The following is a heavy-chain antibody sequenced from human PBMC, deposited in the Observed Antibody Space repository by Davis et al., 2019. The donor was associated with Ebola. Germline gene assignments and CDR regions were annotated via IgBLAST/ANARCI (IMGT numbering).Heavy chain of an antibody. CDR2: TYYRSKWYN. CDR1: GDSVSSNTAA. J-gene: IGHJ4*02. Sequence: LRLSCAISGDSVSSNTAAWNWIRQSPSRGLEWLGRTYYRSKWYNDYAVSVKSRIIFNPDTSKNQISLQLNSVTPEDSAVYYCARDHLGAGPPLDYWGQGTLVTVSS. V-gene: IGHV6-1*01. D-gene: IGHD1-26*01. CDR3: ARDHLGAGPPLDY.